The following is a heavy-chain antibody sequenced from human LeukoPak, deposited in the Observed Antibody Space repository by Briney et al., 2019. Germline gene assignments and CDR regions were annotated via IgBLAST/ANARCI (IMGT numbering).Heavy chain of an antibody. J-gene: IGHJ6*03. D-gene: IGHD5-12*01. CDR1: GFTFSSYG. CDR3: AKGGGYEAQYYYYYLDV. V-gene: IGHV3-30*02. CDR2: IRYDGSNK. Sequence: GGSLRLSRAASGFTFSSYGMSWVRQAPGKGLEWVAFIRYDGSNKYYADSVKGRFTISRDNSKNTLYLQMKSLRAEDTAVYYRAKGGGYEAQYYYYYLDVWGKGTTVTISS.